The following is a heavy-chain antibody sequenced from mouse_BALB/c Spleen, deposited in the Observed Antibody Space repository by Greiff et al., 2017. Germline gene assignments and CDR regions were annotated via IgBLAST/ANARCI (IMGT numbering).Heavy chain of an antibody. Sequence: QVQLQQSGAELVRPGTSVKVSCKASGYAFTNYLIEWVKQRPGQGLEWIGVINPGSGGTNYNEKFKGKATLTADKSSSTVYMQLSSLTSDDSAVYFCARYYDYDEGYIDVWGEGTTVTVSA. CDR2: INPGSGGT. J-gene: IGHJ1*01. D-gene: IGHD2-4*01. CDR1: GYAFTNYL. V-gene: IGHV1-54*01. CDR3: ARYYDYDEGYIDV.